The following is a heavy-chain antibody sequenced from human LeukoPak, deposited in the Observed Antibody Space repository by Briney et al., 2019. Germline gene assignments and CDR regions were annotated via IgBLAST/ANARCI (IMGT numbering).Heavy chain of an antibody. V-gene: IGHV3-11*05. Sequence: GGSLRLSCAASGFTFSDYYMSWIRQAPGKGLEWVSYISSSSSYTNYADSVKGRFTISRDNAKNSLYLQMNSLRAGDTAVYYCARGGLRGVLDYWGQGTLVTVSS. CDR2: ISSSSSYT. CDR1: GFTFSDYY. D-gene: IGHD3-16*01. CDR3: ARGGLRGVLDY. J-gene: IGHJ4*02.